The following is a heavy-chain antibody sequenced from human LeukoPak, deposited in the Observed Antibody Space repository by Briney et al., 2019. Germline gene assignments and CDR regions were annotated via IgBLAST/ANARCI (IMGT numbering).Heavy chain of an antibody. V-gene: IGHV3-7*03. CDR3: SRDCITTTCYAD. J-gene: IGHJ4*02. CDR2: IKQDGSEK. CDR1: GFTLSSNR. Sequence: GGSLRLSCAASGFTLSSNRMSWVRQAPGKGLEWVASIKQDGSEKYYVDSVKGRFTIPRDNAKNSLYLQMNSLRAEDTAVYYCSRDCITTTCYADWGQGTLVTVSS. D-gene: IGHD2-2*01.